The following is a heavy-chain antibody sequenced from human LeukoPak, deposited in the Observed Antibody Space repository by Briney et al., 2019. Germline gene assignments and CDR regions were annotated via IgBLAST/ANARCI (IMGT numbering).Heavy chain of an antibody. J-gene: IGHJ6*03. CDR2: IYSGGST. D-gene: IGHD1-1*01. V-gene: IGHV3-53*01. CDR1: GFTVSTNY. CDR3: AKKQQAGTGWNYMDV. Sequence: GGSLRLSCAASGFTVSTNYMTWVRQAPGKGLEWVSVIYSGGSTYYADSVKGRFTISRDNSENTLYLQMNSLRAEDTAVYHCAKKQQAGTGWNYMDVRGTGTTVTVSS.